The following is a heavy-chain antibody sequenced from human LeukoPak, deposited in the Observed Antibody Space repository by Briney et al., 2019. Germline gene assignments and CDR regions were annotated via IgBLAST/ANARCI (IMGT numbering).Heavy chain of an antibody. V-gene: IGHV4-59*12. Sequence: SETLSLTCTVSGGSISGYYWTWIRQPPGKGLEWIGYIYYSGSTYYNPSLKSRVTISVDTSKNQFSLKLSSVTAADTAVYYCARAPIGLTQSGYPYYYYGMDVWGQGTTVTVSS. CDR1: GGSISGYY. CDR3: ARAPIGLTQSGYPYYYYGMDV. J-gene: IGHJ6*02. CDR2: IYYSGST. D-gene: IGHD3-3*01.